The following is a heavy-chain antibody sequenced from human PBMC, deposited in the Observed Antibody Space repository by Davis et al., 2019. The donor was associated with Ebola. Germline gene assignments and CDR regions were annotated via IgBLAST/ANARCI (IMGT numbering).Heavy chain of an antibody. V-gene: IGHV1-2*02. D-gene: IGHD3-3*01. CDR1: GYTFTGYY. CDR2: INPNSGGT. CDR3: ARVFSSNDYDFWSGYYYYGMDV. Sequence: ASVKVSCKASGYTFTGYYMHWVRQAPGQGLEWMGWINPNSGGTNYAQKFQGRVTMTRDTSISTAYMELSRLRSDDTAVYYCARVFSSNDYDFWSGYYYYGMDVWGQGTTVTVSS. J-gene: IGHJ6*02.